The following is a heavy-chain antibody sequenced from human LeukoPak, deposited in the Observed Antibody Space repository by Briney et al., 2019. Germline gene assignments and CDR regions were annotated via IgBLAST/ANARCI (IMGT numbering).Heavy chain of an antibody. D-gene: IGHD3-10*01. V-gene: IGHV4-39*01. CDR1: GGSMSSTDHF. J-gene: IGHJ2*01. Sequence: SETLSLTCIVSGGSMSSTDHFWGWVRQRPGKGLEWIESFYYTGTIFYSPSLESRGTISIDTSKNQFSLKIRSVTAADTAVYYCARQGVVPNKAGWYFDLWGRGALVTVSS. CDR2: FYYTGTI. CDR3: ARQGVVPNKAGWYFDL.